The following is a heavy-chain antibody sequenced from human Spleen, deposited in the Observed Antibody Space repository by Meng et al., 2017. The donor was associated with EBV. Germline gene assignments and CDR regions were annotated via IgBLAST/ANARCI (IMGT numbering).Heavy chain of an antibody. J-gene: IGHJ4*02. CDR2: INYSGTT. CDR3: AGGDDDSGGYYYL. CDR1: GGSFSGYF. V-gene: IGHV4-34*01. D-gene: IGHD3-22*01. Sequence: QVQRQQWGAGLLKPSETLSLTCAVYGGSFSGYFWSWIRQSPGKGLEWIGEINYSGTTKYNPSLKSRVTMSVDTSKNQISLKVRSVTAADTAVYYCAGGDDDSGGYYYLWGQGALVTVSS.